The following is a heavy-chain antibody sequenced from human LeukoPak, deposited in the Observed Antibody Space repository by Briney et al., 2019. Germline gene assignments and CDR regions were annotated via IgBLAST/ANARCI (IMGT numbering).Heavy chain of an antibody. J-gene: IGHJ4*02. CDR2: IYYSGST. D-gene: IGHD3-10*01. CDR3: ASAYGSDDY. V-gene: IGHV4-4*02. CDR1: GGSISSSNW. Sequence: SGTLSLTCAVSGGSISSSNWWSWVRQPPGKGLEWIGYIYYSGSTYYNPSLKSRVTISVDTSKNQFSLKLSSVTAADTAVYYCASAYGSDDYWGQGTLVTVSS.